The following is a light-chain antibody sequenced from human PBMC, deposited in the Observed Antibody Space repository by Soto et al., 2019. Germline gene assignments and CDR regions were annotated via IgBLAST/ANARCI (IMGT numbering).Light chain of an antibody. CDR2: EGN. CDR1: SGNVGSYNL. CDR3: SSYAGSGTVYV. Sequence: QSALTQPASVSGSPGQSTTISCTGTSGNVGSYNLVSWYQQHPGKAPKLMIYEGNKRPSGVSNRFSGSKSGNTASLTISGLQAEDEADYYCSSYAGSGTVYVFGTGTKVTVL. J-gene: IGLJ1*01. V-gene: IGLV2-23*01.